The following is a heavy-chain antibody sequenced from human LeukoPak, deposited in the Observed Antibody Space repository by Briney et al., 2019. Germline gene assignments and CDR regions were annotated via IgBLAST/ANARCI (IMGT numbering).Heavy chain of an antibody. J-gene: IGHJ6*03. CDR3: ARVLRYCSGGNCYSGGLGYMDV. Sequence: GGSLRLSCAASGFTFSDYNMRWIRQAPGQGLEWVSSISSSGSTNYYADPVKGRFTISRDNAKNSLFLQMNSLRAEDTAVYYCARVLRYCSGGNCYSGGLGYMDVWGKGTTVTISS. D-gene: IGHD2-15*01. CDR1: GFTFSDYN. V-gene: IGHV3-11*01. CDR2: ISSSGSTN.